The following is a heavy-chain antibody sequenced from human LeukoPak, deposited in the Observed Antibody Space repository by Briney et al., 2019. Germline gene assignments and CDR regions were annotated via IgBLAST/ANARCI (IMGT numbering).Heavy chain of an antibody. V-gene: IGHV4-39*07. Sequence: SETLSLTCTVSGGSISSSNHYWGWIRQPPGKGLEWIGSMSYSGSTYYNPSLKSRVTISVDTSENQFSLKLSSVTAADTAVYYCARGTVKLDYWGQGTLVTVSS. D-gene: IGHD2-2*01. CDR2: MSYSGST. CDR3: ARGTVKLDY. J-gene: IGHJ4*02. CDR1: GGSISSSNHY.